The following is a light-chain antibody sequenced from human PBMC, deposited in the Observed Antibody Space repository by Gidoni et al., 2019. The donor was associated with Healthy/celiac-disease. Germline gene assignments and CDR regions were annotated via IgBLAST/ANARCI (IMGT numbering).Light chain of an antibody. V-gene: IGKV1-33*01. CDR3: QQYDTLPYT. J-gene: IGKJ2*01. Sequence: DIQVTQSPSSLSASVGDRVTITCQASQDIRNHLNWYQQKPGKAPKLVIYDASNLETGVPSRFSGSRSGTDFTFTISSLQPDDLATYHCQQYDTLPYTFXQXTKLEIK. CDR1: QDIRNH. CDR2: DAS.